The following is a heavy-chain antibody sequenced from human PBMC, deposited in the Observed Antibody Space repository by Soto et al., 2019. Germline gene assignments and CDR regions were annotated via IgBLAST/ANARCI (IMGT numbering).Heavy chain of an antibody. CDR2: ISYDGSNK. CDR3: ARGGIVVVPAALDY. V-gene: IGHV3-30-3*01. D-gene: IGHD2-2*01. Sequence: QVQLVESGGGVVQPGRSLRLSCAASGFTFSSYAMHWVRQAPGKGLEWVAVISYDGSNKYYADSVKGRFTISRDNSKNTLYLQMNSLRAEDTAVYYCARGGIVVVPAALDYWCQGTLVTVSS. J-gene: IGHJ4*02. CDR1: GFTFSSYA.